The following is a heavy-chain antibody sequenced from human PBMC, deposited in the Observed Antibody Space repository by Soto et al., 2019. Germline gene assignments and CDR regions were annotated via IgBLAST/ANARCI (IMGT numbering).Heavy chain of an antibody. V-gene: IGHV3-23*01. D-gene: IGHD1-1*01. CDR3: DTWKLAGIDWFDP. CDR2: ISGSGGST. J-gene: IGHJ5*02. Sequence: EVQLLESGGGLVQPGGSLRLSCAASGFTFSSYAMSWVRQAPGKGLEWVSAISGSGGSTYYADSVKCRFTISRDNSKNTLYLKLNSLIAEDTAVYYGDTWKLAGIDWFDPWGQGTLVTGSS. CDR1: GFTFSSYA.